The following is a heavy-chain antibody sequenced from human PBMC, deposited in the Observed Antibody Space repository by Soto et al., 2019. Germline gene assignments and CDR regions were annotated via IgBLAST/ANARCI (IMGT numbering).Heavy chain of an antibody. J-gene: IGHJ6*02. CDR1: GGAFSSSS. V-gene: IGHV1-69*13. CDR3: ANGLGGSYYYYGMDV. D-gene: IGHD1-26*01. Sequence: ASVKVSCKASGGAFSSSSINWVRQAPGQGLEWMGGIIPMFGTTNYAQKLQGRVTLTADESTSTAYMEMTDLRAEDTAVYYCANGLGGSYYYYGMDVWGQGTTVTV. CDR2: IIPMFGTT.